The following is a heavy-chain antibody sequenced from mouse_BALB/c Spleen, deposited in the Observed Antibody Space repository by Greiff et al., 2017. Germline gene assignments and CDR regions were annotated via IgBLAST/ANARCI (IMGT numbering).Heavy chain of an antibody. V-gene: IGHV2-9*02. Sequence: QVQLKQSGPGLVAPSQSLSITCTVSGFSLTSYGVHWVRQPPGKGLEWLGVIWAGGSTNYNSALMSRLSISKDNSKSQVFLKMNSLQTDDTAMYYCARKPGKPDYAMDYWGQGTSVTVSS. J-gene: IGHJ4*01. D-gene: IGHD2-1*01. CDR2: IWAGGST. CDR3: ARKPGKPDYAMDY. CDR1: GFSLTSYG.